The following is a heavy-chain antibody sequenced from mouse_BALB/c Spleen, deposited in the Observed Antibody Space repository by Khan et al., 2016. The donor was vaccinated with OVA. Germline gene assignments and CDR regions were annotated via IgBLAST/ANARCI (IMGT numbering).Heavy chain of an antibody. D-gene: IGHD1-2*01. V-gene: IGHV4-1*02. Sequence: EVKLLESGGGLVQPGGSLKFSCAASGLDFSRSWMRWVRQAPGKGLEWIGEINPDSSTIIYTPSLKDKFIISRDNAKNTLYLQMSKVRSEDTALYYCARGGHYYGYDFWGQGITLTVS. CDR1: GLDFSRSW. J-gene: IGHJ2*01. CDR3: ARGGHYYGYDF. CDR2: INPDSSTI.